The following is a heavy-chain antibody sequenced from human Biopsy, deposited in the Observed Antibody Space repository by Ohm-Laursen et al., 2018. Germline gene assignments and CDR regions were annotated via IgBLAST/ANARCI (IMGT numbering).Heavy chain of an antibody. Sequence: SLRLSCSASGFIFDDYAMHWVRQAPGKGLEWVSGISWNSVGIGYADSVKGRFTISRDNAKNFLYLQMNNLRPEDTALYYCAKIHCSGGSCYPNAFDMWGHGTRATVS. D-gene: IGHD2-15*01. CDR2: ISWNSVGI. J-gene: IGHJ3*02. CDR1: GFIFDDYA. V-gene: IGHV3-9*01. CDR3: AKIHCSGGSCYPNAFDM.